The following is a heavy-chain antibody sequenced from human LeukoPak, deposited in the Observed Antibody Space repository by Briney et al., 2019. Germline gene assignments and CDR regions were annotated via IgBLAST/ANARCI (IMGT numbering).Heavy chain of an antibody. CDR3: ARRYYYYYYMDV. Sequence: GASVKVSCKASGYTFTSYDISWVRQATGQGLEWMGWMNPNSGNTGYAQKFQGRVTMTRNTSISTAYMELSSLRSEDTAVYYCARRYYYYYYMDVWGKGTTVTVSS. J-gene: IGHJ6*03. CDR1: GYTFTSYD. V-gene: IGHV1-8*01. CDR2: MNPNSGNT.